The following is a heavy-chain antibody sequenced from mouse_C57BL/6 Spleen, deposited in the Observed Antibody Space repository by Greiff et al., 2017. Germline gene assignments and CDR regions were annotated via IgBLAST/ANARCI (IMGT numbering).Heavy chain of an antibody. CDR1: GYTFTSYG. CDR3: ARGGYYGSSYSYFDV. Sequence: QVQLQQSGAELARPGASVKLSCKASGYTFTSYGISWVKQRTGQGLEWIGEIYPRSGNTYYNEKFKGKATLTADKSSSTAYMELRSLTSEDSAVYFGARGGYYGSSYSYFDVWGTGTTVTVSS. J-gene: IGHJ1*03. D-gene: IGHD1-1*01. CDR2: IYPRSGNT. V-gene: IGHV1-81*01.